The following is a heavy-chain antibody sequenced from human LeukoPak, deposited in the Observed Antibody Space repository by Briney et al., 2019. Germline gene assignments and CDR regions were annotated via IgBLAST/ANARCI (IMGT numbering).Heavy chain of an antibody. D-gene: IGHD6-13*01. CDR1: GFTFSSYA. CDR2: ISWNSGSI. V-gene: IGHV3-9*01. CDR3: AKGRYSSSSFDY. Sequence: GGSLRLSCAASGFTFSSYAMSWVRQAPGKGLEWVSGISWNSGSIGYADPVKGRFTISRDNAKNSLYLQMNSLRAEDTALYYCAKGRYSSSSFDYWGQGTLVTVSS. J-gene: IGHJ4*02.